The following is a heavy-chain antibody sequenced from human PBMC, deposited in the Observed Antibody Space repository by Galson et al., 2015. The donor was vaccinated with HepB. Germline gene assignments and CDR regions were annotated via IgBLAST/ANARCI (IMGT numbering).Heavy chain of an antibody. D-gene: IGHD3-22*01. J-gene: IGHJ4*02. Sequence: SLRLSCAASGFTFSSYAMHWVRQAPGKGLEWVAVISYDGSNKYYADSVKGRFTISRDNSKNTLYLQMNSLRAEDTAVYYCAREVDDAYYYDSSGYYFPDYWGQGTLVTVSS. CDR3: AREVDDAYYYDSSGYYFPDY. CDR2: ISYDGSNK. V-gene: IGHV3-30*04. CDR1: GFTFSSYA.